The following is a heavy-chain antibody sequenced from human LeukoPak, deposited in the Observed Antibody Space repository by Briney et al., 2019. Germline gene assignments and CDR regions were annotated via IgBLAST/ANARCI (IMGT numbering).Heavy chain of an antibody. V-gene: IGHV3-48*04. CDR1: GFTLSSYS. CDR2: ISSSSSTI. CDR3: ARNLSSPIAVAGSDY. Sequence: TGGSLRLSCAASGFTLSSYSMNWVSQAPGKGLEWVSYISSSSSTIYYADSVKGRFTISRDNANNSLYLQMNCLTAEDSAVYCCARNLSSPIAVAGSDYWGQGTLVTVSS. J-gene: IGHJ4*02. D-gene: IGHD6-19*01.